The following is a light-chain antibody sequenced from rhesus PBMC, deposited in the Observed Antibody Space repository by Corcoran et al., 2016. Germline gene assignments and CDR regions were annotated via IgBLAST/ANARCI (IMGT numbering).Light chain of an antibody. J-gene: IGKJ1*01. CDR3: LQEYTTPWT. CDR1: QDINKE. CDR2: TAS. Sequence: DIQMTQSPSSLSASVGDRVTVTCRASQDINKELSWYQQKPGKAPTLLISTASSLQPGVSSRVSGSGSGTDYTLTSNSLQPEDVATYYCLQEYTTPWTFGQGTKVELK. V-gene: IGKV1-94*01.